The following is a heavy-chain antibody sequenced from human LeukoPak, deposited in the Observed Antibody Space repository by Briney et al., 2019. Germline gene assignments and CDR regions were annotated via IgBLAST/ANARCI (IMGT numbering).Heavy chain of an antibody. CDR2: IYPGDSDT. V-gene: IGHV5-51*01. CDR1: GYSFTSYW. Sequence: SGESLKISCKGSGYSFTSYWIGWVRQTPGKGLEWMGIIYPGDSDTRYSPSFQGQVTTSADKSISTAYLQWSSLKASDTAMYYCARATVVTAIVGSFDYWGQGTLVTVSS. CDR3: ARATVVTAIVGSFDY. D-gene: IGHD2-21*02. J-gene: IGHJ4*02.